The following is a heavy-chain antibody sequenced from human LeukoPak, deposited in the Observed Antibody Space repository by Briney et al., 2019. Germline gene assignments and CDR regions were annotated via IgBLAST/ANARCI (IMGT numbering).Heavy chain of an antibody. D-gene: IGHD6-13*01. Sequence: GGSLRLSCAASGFTFSDYYMSWVRQAPGKGLEWVSAISGSGGSTYYADSVKGRFTISRDNSKNTLYLQMNSLRAEDTAVYYCAKYSSSWYVTLTFDYWGQGTLVTVSS. V-gene: IGHV3-23*01. J-gene: IGHJ4*02. CDR3: AKYSSSWYVTLTFDY. CDR1: GFTFSDYY. CDR2: ISGSGGST.